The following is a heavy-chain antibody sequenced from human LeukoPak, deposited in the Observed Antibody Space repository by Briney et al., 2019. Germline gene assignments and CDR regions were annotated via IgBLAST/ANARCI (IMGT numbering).Heavy chain of an antibody. J-gene: IGHJ1*01. V-gene: IGHV4-59*12. CDR1: GGSISSYY. D-gene: IGHD6-13*01. Sequence: SETLSLTCTVSGGSISSYYWSWIRQPPGKGLEWIGYIYHSGSTYYNPSLKSRVTTSVDRSKNQFSLKLSSVTAADTAVYYCARGIAAAPYFQHWGQGTLVTVSS. CDR3: ARGIAAAPYFQH. CDR2: IYHSGST.